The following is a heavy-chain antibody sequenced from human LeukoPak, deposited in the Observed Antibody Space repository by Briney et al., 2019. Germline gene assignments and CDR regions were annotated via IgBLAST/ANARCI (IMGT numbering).Heavy chain of an antibody. CDR1: GFTVSSNY. D-gene: IGHD5-24*01. Sequence: PGGSLRLSCAASGFTVSSNYMTWVRQAPGKGLEWVSTLYNGGSPHYADSVKGRFTISRDNGKNLVSLQMNSLRDEDTAVYYCARADRDGNKRFLDWGQGTLVTVSS. J-gene: IGHJ4*02. V-gene: IGHV3-53*01. CDR2: LYNGGSP. CDR3: ARADRDGNKRFLD.